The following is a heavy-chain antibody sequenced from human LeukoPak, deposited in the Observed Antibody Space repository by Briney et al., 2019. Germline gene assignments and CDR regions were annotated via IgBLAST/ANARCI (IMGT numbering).Heavy chain of an antibody. V-gene: IGHV1-69*01. CDR3: ARANFLYCSSSTCLFDY. J-gene: IGHJ4*02. CDR2: IIPILGTA. Sequence: GSSVKVSCKASGGTFSSYAISWVRQAPGQGLEWMGGIIPILGTANYAQKFQGRVTITADESTSTAYMELSSLRSEDTAVYYCARANFLYCSSSTCLFDYWGQGTLVTVSS. D-gene: IGHD2-2*01. CDR1: GGTFSSYA.